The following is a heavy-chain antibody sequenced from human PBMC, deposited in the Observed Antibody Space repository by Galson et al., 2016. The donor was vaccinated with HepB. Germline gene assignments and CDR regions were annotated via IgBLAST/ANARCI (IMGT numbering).Heavy chain of an antibody. CDR1: GYTFTNYY. CDR2: INPFGGST. CDR3: ARDHERTTVAGTPGAFDI. Sequence: SVKVSCKASGYTFTNYYMHWVRQAPGQGLEWMGMINPFGGSTNYAQKFQGRVTMTIDTSTTTVYMELRNLRPDDTAVYYCARDHERTTVAGTPGAFDIWGQGALVIVSS. V-gene: IGHV1-46*01. D-gene: IGHD6-19*01. J-gene: IGHJ3*02.